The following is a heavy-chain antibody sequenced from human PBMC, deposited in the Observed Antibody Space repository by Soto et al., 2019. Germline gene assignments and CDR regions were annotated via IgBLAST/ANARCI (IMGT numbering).Heavy chain of an antibody. CDR1: GGTFSSYA. J-gene: IGHJ5*02. CDR3: ARAPLGTTGTYAFDP. V-gene: IGHV1-69*13. Sequence: ASVKVSCKASGGTFSSYAISWVRQAPGQGLEWMGGIIPIFGTANYAQKFQGRVTITADESTSTAYMELSSLRSEDTAVYYCARAPLGTTGTYAFDPWGQGTLVTVSS. CDR2: IIPIFGTA. D-gene: IGHD1-1*01.